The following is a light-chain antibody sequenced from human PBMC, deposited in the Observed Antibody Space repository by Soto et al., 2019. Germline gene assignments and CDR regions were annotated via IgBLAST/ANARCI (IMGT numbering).Light chain of an antibody. J-gene: IGKJ4*01. V-gene: IGKV3-11*01. CDR1: QSVSDY. Sequence: EITLTQSPGTLSLSPGERATLSCRASQSVSDYLAWYQQKAGQPPRVLIYGASNRATDIPARFSGSGSGTDFTLTISRLEPEDSAVYYCQQRSKLPRTSGGGTRVEIK. CDR3: QQRSKLPRT. CDR2: GAS.